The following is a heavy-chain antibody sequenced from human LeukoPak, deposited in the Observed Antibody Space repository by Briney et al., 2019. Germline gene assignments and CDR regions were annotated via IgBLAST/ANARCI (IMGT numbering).Heavy chain of an antibody. D-gene: IGHD3-16*02. CDR2: IKQDGSEN. V-gene: IGHV3-7*01. CDR1: GFTFSSYW. CDR3: ARVAGGYDYVWGSYREKVSAYYYYMDV. J-gene: IGHJ6*03. Sequence: GGSLRLSCAASGFTFSSYWMSWVRQAPGKGLEWVANIKQDGSENYYVDSVKGRFTISRDNAKNSLYLQMNSLRAEDTAVYYCARVAGGYDYVWGSYREKVSAYYYYMDVWGKGTTVTVSS.